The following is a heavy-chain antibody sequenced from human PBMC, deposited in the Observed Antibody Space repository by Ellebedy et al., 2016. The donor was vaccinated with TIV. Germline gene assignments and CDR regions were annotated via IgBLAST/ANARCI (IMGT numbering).Heavy chain of an antibody. CDR1: GGSISSYY. Sequence: MPSETLSLTCTVSGGSISSYYWSWIRQPPGKGLEWIGEINHSGSTNYNPSLKSRVTISVDTSKNQFSLKLSSVTAADTAVYYCARGVGFGVYDYWGQGTLVTVSS. CDR3: ARGVGFGVYDY. J-gene: IGHJ4*02. V-gene: IGHV4-34*01. D-gene: IGHD3-10*01. CDR2: INHSGST.